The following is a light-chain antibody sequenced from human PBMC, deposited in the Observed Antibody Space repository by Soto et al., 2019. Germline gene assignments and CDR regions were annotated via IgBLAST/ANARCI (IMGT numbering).Light chain of an antibody. V-gene: IGKV2-28*01. Sequence: DIVMTQSPPSLPVTPGEAASMSCRSSQSLLHRNGYTYLDWYIQKPGQPPLLLVYMGSNRSSGVPDRFSVSGSGRDFTLKISRVEAEDAGTYYCMQGLQIPPTFGHGTKLEI. J-gene: IGKJ3*01. CDR3: MQGLQIPPT. CDR1: QSLLHRNGYTY. CDR2: MGS.